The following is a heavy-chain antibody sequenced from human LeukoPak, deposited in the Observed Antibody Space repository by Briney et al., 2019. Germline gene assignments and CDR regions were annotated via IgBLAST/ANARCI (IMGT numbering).Heavy chain of an antibody. CDR2: INHSGST. CDR3: ARLGRGSYPDYYYGMDV. V-gene: IGHV4-34*01. CDR1: GGSFSGYY. D-gene: IGHD1-26*01. Sequence: PSETLSLTCAVYGGSFSGYYWSWIRQPPGKGLEWIGEINHSGSTNYNPSLKSRVTISVDTSKNQFSLKLSSVTAADTAVYYCARLGRGSYPDYYYGMDVWGQGTTVTVSS. J-gene: IGHJ6*02.